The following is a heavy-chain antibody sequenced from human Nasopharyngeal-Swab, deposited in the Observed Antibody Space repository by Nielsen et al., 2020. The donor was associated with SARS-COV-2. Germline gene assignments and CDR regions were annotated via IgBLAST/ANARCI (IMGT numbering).Heavy chain of an antibody. CDR2: IYPGYSDT. V-gene: IGHV5-51*01. D-gene: IGHD5-18*01. J-gene: IGHJ6*03. CDR3: ARHQVGYSYGSYYYYMDV. CDR1: GYSFSNYW. Sequence: GGSLRLSCKGFGYSFSNYWIAWVRQMPGRGLEWMGIIYPGYSDTRYSPSFQGQVTISADKSISTAYLQWSSLKASDTAMYYCARHQVGYSYGSYYYYMDVWGKGTTVTVSS.